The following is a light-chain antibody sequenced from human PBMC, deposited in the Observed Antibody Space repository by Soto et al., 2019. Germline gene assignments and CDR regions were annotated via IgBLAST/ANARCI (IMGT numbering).Light chain of an antibody. CDR2: DAS. CDR1: QSISSW. Sequence: DLQITQSPSTLSASVGDRVTITCRASQSISSWLAWYQQKPGKAPKLLIDDASSLESGVPSRFSGSGAGTEFTLTISSXQPDDFATYYCQQYNRYMFTFGQGTKVDIK. CDR3: QQYNRYMFT. J-gene: IGKJ2*01. V-gene: IGKV1-5*01.